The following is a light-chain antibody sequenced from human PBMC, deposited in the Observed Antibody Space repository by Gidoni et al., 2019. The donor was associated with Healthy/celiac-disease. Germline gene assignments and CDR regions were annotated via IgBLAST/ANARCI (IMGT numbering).Light chain of an antibody. CDR1: QEISNY. CDR2: DAS. J-gene: IGKJ2*02. CDR3: QQYDNLPRT. V-gene: IGKV1-33*01. Sequence: DIQMTQSPSSLSASVGDRVTITCQASQEISNYLNWYQKKPGKAPKLLIYDASNLETGVPSRFSGSGSGTDFTFTISSLQPEDIATYYCQQYDNLPRTFGQGTKLEIK.